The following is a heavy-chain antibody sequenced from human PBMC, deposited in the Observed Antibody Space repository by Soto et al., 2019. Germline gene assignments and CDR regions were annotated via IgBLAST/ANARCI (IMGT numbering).Heavy chain of an antibody. J-gene: IGHJ4*02. CDR3: AREMATIGPSDY. Sequence: PGGSLRLSRAASGFTLRSYVMNGVRQAPGKGLEWVSYISSSSVTIYYADSVKGRFTISRDNANNSLYLQMNSLRDEDTAVYYCAREMATIGPSDYWGQGTLVTVSS. CDR1: GFTLRSYV. D-gene: IGHD5-12*01. V-gene: IGHV3-48*02. CDR2: ISSSSVTI.